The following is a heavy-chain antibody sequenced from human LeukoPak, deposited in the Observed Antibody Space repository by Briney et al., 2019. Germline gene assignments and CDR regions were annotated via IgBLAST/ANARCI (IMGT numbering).Heavy chain of an antibody. CDR3: ARCLDYGDYGDY. CDR2: ISESGSNT. J-gene: IGHJ4*02. V-gene: IGHV3-23*01. Sequence: GGSLRLSCAASGFTFSIHAMSWVRQAPGKGLEWVSGISESGSNTYYADSVKGRFTISRDNSMNTLYLQMNSLRAEDTAVYYCARCLDYGDYGDYWGQGTLVTVSS. CDR1: GFTFSIHA. D-gene: IGHD4-17*01.